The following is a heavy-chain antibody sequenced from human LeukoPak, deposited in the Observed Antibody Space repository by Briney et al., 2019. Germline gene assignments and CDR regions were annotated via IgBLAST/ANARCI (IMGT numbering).Heavy chain of an antibody. J-gene: IGHJ4*02. Sequence: GGSLRLSCAASGFTFSSYAMSWVRQPPGKGLEWVSAISGSGGTTYYADSVKGRFTISRDSSKNTLYLQMNSLRAEDTAVYYCAKGGHDSYGTYFDYWGQGTLVTVSS. D-gene: IGHD5-18*01. CDR3: AKGGHDSYGTYFDY. CDR2: ISGSGGTT. V-gene: IGHV3-23*01. CDR1: GFTFSSYA.